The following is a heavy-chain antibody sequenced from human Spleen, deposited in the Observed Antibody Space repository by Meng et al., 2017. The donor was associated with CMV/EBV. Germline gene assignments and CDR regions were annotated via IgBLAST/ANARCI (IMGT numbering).Heavy chain of an antibody. CDR3: AREGSGSSRVGYYGMDV. CDR1: GFSYTDAW. Sequence: ESLKISCAASGFSYTDAWMTWVRQATGKGLEWIGEINHSGTTNYNPSLKSRVTMSVDTSKNQLSLKLISLTAADTAVYYCAREGSGSSRVGYYGMDVWGQGTTVTVSS. D-gene: IGHD6-25*01. V-gene: IGHV4-34*01. J-gene: IGHJ6*02. CDR2: INHSGTT.